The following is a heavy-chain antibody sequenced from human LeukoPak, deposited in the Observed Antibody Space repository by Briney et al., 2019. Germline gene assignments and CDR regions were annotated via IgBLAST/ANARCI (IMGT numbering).Heavy chain of an antibody. D-gene: IGHD3-10*01. CDR2: IYHSGST. CDR3: ATPSGYGSGSYSGAGIDY. CDR1: GGSISSGGYY. J-gene: IGHJ4*02. Sequence: SETLSLTCTVSGGSISSGGYYWGWIRQPPGKGLEWIGSIYHSGSTYYNPSLKSRVTISVDTSKNQFSLKLSSVTAADTAVYYCATPSGYGSGSYSGAGIDYWGQGTLVTVSS. V-gene: IGHV4-39*07.